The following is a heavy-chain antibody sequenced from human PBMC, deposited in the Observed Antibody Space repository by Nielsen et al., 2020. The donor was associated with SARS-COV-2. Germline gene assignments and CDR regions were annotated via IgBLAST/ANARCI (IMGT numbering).Heavy chain of an antibody. CDR1: GYTFTSYY. Sequence: ASVKVSCKASGYTFTSYYMHWVRQAPGQGLEWMGIINPSGGSTSYAQKFQGRVTMTRDTSTSTVYMELSSLRSEDTAVYYCARGEYYYDSSGREGDWFDPWGQGTLVTVSS. CDR2: INPSGGST. J-gene: IGHJ5*02. D-gene: IGHD3-22*01. V-gene: IGHV1-46*01. CDR3: ARGEYYYDSSGREGDWFDP.